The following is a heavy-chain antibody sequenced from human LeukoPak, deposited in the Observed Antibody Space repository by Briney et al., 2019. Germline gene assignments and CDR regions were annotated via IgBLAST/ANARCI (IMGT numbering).Heavy chain of an antibody. CDR1: GFTFDDYA. J-gene: IGHJ4*02. CDR3: AKEVGPKSWGHFLIGPFDY. CDR2: ISWDGGST. Sequence: GGSLRLSCAASGFTFDDYATHWVRQAPGKGLEWVSLISWDGGSTYYADSVKGRFTISRDNSKNSLYLQMNSLRAEDTALYYCAKEVGPKSWGHFLIGPFDYWGQGTLVTVSS. D-gene: IGHD3-16*01. V-gene: IGHV3-43D*03.